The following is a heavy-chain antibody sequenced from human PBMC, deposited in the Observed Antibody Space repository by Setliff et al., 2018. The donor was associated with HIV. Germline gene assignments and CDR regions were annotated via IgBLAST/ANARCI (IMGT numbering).Heavy chain of an antibody. V-gene: IGHV3-33*01. Sequence: LRLSCAASGFTFSNYAMHWVRQAPGKGLEWVAVIWYDGSNQNYADSVKGRLTISRDNSNNTLYLQMNSQTHEDTAVYHCARYSSSWHTFDYWGQGALVTVSS. CDR3: ARYSSSWHTFDY. CDR1: GFTFSNYA. D-gene: IGHD6-13*01. CDR2: IWYDGSNQ. J-gene: IGHJ4*02.